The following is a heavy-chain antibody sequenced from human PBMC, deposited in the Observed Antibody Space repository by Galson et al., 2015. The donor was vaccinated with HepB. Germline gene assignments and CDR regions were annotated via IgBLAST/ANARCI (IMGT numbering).Heavy chain of an antibody. CDR1: GYTFTRYG. Sequence: SVKVSCRASGYTFTRYGISWVRQAPGQGLEWMGWISAYNGNTKYAQNLQGRVIMTTDTSTSTAYMELRSLRSDDTAVYYCARDSGVYCSSSSCYHAFDIWGQGTMVTVSS. J-gene: IGHJ3*02. CDR2: ISAYNGNT. CDR3: ARDSGVYCSSSSCYHAFDI. D-gene: IGHD2-2*01. V-gene: IGHV1-18*01.